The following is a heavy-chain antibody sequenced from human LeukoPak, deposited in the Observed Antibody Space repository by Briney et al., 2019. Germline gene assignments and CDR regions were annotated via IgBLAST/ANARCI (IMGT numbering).Heavy chain of an antibody. D-gene: IGHD5-18*01. J-gene: IGHJ5*02. CDR3: ARDSGYSYCYGVDP. V-gene: IGHV4-59*01. CDR2: IYYSGTT. Sequence: KPPETLSLTCTVSGGSISSYYWSWIRQPPGKGLEWIGYIYYSGTTNYNPSLKSRVTISIDTSRKQFSLNLSSVTAADTAVYYCARDSGYSYCYGVDPWGQGTLVTVSS. CDR1: GGSISSYY.